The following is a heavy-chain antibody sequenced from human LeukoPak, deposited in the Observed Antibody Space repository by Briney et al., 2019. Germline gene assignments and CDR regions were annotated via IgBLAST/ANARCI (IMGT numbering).Heavy chain of an antibody. CDR1: GGSISGYY. CDR3: ARLSSGWYDGWFDP. J-gene: IGHJ5*02. CDR2: IYTSGST. V-gene: IGHV4-4*07. Sequence: SETLSLTCTVSGGSISGYYWSWIRQPAGKGLEWIGRIYTSGSTNYNPSLKSRVTMSVDTSKDQFSLKLSSVTAADTAVYYCARLSSGWYDGWFDPWGQGTLVTVSS. D-gene: IGHD6-19*01.